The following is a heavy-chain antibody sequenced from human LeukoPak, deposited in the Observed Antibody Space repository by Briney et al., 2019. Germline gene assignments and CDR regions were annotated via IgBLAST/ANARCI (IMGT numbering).Heavy chain of an antibody. CDR2: IRYDGSHE. Sequence: GESLRLSCEASGFTFTKFWMSWVRQAPGKGLEWVAFIRYDGSHEYYADSVKGRFTISRDNSKNTLYLQMNSVRSEDTALYYCAKPSGSGVDYWGQGTRVTVSS. CDR1: GFTFTKFW. D-gene: IGHD1-26*01. V-gene: IGHV3-30*02. CDR3: AKPSGSGVDY. J-gene: IGHJ4*01.